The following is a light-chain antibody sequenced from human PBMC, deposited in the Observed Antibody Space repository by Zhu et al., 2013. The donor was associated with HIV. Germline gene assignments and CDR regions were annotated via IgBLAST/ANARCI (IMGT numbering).Light chain of an antibody. CDR1: QSVTSNY. Sequence: EIVLTQSPGTLSLSPGKRATLSCRASQSVTSNYLAWYQLKPGQAPRLLIYGASNRANGIPDRFSGGGSGTDFSLTISRLEPEDFAVYCCQQYGYSPYNFGQGTKLEI. J-gene: IGKJ2*01. CDR3: QQYGYSPYN. V-gene: IGKV3-20*01. CDR2: GAS.